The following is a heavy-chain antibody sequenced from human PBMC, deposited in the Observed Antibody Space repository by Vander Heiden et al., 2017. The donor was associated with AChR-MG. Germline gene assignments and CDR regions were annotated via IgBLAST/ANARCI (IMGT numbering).Heavy chain of an antibody. Sequence: QAQLQESGPGVVKPSQTLSIACTVSGGSISSAGYYWTWIGKYPGKGLEWIGDIYYSGSTYYNPSLKSRVTMSVDTSKNQFSLKLSSVTAAETAVYYWARAENYDILTGYSPDYDYWGQGTLGTVSS. CDR1: GGSISSAGYY. V-gene: IGHV4-31*03. CDR2: IYYSGST. CDR3: ARAENYDILTGYSPDYDY. D-gene: IGHD3-9*01. J-gene: IGHJ4*02.